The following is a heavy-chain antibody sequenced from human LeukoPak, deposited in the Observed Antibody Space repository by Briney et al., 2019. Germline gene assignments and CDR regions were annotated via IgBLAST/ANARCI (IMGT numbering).Heavy chain of an antibody. V-gene: IGHV4-59*12. J-gene: IGHJ4*02. CDR1: GDSIDSYY. Sequence: PSETLSLTCTVSGDSIDSYYWSWIRQPPGKGLERIGYIYYRGTTSYNPFLKSRVTISVDTSKNQFSLKLNSVTAADTAVYYCARLPRYGGYDHFDYWGQGILVIVSS. D-gene: IGHD5-12*01. CDR3: ARLPRYGGYDHFDY. CDR2: IYYRGTT.